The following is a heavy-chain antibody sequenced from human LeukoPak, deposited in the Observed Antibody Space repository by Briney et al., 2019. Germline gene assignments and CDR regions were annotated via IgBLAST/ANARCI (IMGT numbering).Heavy chain of an antibody. J-gene: IGHJ1*01. CDR2: ISSSSSTI. CDR1: GFTFSSYS. V-gene: IGHV3-48*01. Sequence: VGSLRLSCAASGFTFSSYSMNWVRQAPGKGLEWVSYISSSSSTIYYAHSVKGRFTISRDNAKNSLYLQMNSLRSEDTAVYYCARDRPAAIVDAEYFQHWGQGTLVTVSS. D-gene: IGHD2-2*01. CDR3: ARDRPAAIVDAEYFQH.